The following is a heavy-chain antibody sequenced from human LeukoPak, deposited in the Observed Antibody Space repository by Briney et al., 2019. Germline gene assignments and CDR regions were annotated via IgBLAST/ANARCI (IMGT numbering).Heavy chain of an antibody. V-gene: IGHV3-66*01. CDR1: GFSISGRD. D-gene: IGHD2-2*01. Sequence: PGESLTLSCTVSGFSISGRDMTWGRQAPGKGLEWVSVIYNDASGGDTYYADSVKGRFTISRDNFKNTLHLQMNSLRAEDTAVYYCARLPVDWGQGTLVTVSS. CDR2: IYNDASGGDT. J-gene: IGHJ4*02. CDR3: ARLPVD.